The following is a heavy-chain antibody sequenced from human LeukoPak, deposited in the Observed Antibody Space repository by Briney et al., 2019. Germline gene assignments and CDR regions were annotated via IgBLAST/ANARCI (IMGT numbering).Heavy chain of an antibody. CDR2: INPSGGST. D-gene: IGHD6-19*01. V-gene: IGHV1-46*01. CDR3: ARARAVAGLVMSTGSGRDY. Sequence: ASVKVSCKASGYTFTSYYMHWVRQAPGQGLEWMGIINPSGGSTSYAQKFQGRVTMTRDTSTSTVYMELSSLRSEDTAVYYCARARAVAGLVMSTGSGRDYWGQGTLVTVSS. J-gene: IGHJ4*02. CDR1: GYTFTSYY.